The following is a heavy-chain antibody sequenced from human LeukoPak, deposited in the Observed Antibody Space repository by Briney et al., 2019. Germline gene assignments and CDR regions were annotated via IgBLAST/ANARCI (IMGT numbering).Heavy chain of an antibody. J-gene: IGHJ4*02. D-gene: IGHD3-10*01. CDR3: ARRVYSYYYGSGSSPYYFDY. Sequence: GASAKVSCKASGYTFTSYDINWVRQATGQGLEWMGWMNPNSGNTGYAQKFQGRVTITRNTSISTAYMELSSLRSEDTAVYYCARRVYSYYYGSGSSPYYFDYWGQGTLVTVSS. V-gene: IGHV1-8*03. CDR2: MNPNSGNT. CDR1: GYTFTSYD.